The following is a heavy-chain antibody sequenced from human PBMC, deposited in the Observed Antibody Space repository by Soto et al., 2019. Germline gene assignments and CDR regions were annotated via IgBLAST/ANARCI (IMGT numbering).Heavy chain of an antibody. CDR1: GFTFSSYW. CDR2: INSDGSST. V-gene: IGHV3-74*01. CDR3: VRTSLVVAAATREDY. D-gene: IGHD2-15*01. J-gene: IGHJ4*02. Sequence: EVQLVESGGGLVQPGGSLRLSCAASGFTFSSYWMHWVRQAPGKGLVWVSRINSDGSSTSYADSVKGRFTISRENAKNTLYRQMNSLRAEDTAVYYCVRTSLVVAAATREDYWGQGTLVTVSS.